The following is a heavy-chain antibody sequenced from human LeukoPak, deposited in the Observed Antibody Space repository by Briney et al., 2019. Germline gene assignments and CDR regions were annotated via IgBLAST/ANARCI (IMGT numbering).Heavy chain of an antibody. D-gene: IGHD1-26*01. CDR1: GDTFTGYY. CDR2: INPNSGGT. Sequence: ASVKVSCKASGDTFTGYYMHWVRQAPGQGLEWMGWINPNSGGTNYAQKFQGRVTMTRDTSISTAYMELSRLRSDDTAVYYCARVPTYYYYGMDVWGQGTTVTVSS. V-gene: IGHV1-2*02. CDR3: ARVPTYYYYGMDV. J-gene: IGHJ6*02.